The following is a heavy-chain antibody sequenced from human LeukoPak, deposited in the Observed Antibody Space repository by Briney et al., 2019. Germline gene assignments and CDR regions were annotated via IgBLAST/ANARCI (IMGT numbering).Heavy chain of an antibody. J-gene: IGHJ5*02. CDR2: ISTSSTTI. Sequence: PGGSLRLSCVASGFTFSSYSMNWVRQAPGKGLEWVSYISTSSTTIYYADSVKGRFTISRDNAKNSLYLQMNSLRDEDTAVYYCARKNDYDSSGYRNWFAPWGQGTLVTVSS. V-gene: IGHV3-48*02. CDR3: ARKNDYDSSGYRNWFAP. CDR1: GFTFSSYS. D-gene: IGHD3-22*01.